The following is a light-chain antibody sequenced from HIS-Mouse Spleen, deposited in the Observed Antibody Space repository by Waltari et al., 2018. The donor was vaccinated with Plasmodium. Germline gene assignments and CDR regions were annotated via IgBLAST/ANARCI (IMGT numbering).Light chain of an antibody. J-gene: IGLJ2*01. CDR1: STHVGRSNL. V-gene: IGLV2-23*01. Sequence: QSALTQPASVSGSPGQSITLSCTGTSTHVGRSNLVSWYQQHPGKAPKLMIYAGSKRPSGVSNRFSGSKSGNTASLTISGLQAEDEADYYCCSYAGSRMVFGGGTKLTVL. CDR2: AGS. CDR3: CSYAGSRMV.